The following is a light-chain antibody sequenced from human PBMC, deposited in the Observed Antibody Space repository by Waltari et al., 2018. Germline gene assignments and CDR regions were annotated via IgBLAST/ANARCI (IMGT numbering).Light chain of an antibody. CDR2: HAS. CDR3: QQRSNWPPIT. Sequence: EIVLTQSPATLSLSPGERATLSCRASQSVSSYLAWYHQNPGPAPRLLIYHASNRATGIPATSGWSWSGANFMFTISSLEPEDFAVYYCQQRSNWPPITFGQGTRLEIK. CDR1: QSVSSY. V-gene: IGKV3-11*01. J-gene: IGKJ5*01.